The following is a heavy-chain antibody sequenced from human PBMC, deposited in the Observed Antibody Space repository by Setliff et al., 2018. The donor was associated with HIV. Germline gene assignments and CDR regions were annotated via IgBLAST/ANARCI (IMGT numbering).Heavy chain of an antibody. CDR3: ARLGYCSRTTCYGYYYMDV. D-gene: IGHD2-2*01. CDR2: IYNSRST. Sequence: SETLSLTCTVSGGSISSHYWSWIRQPPGKGLEWIGYIYNSRSTNYHPSLKSRLTISVVTSKNQFSLKLSSVTAAGTAVYYCARLGYCSRTTCYGYYYMDVWGKGTTVTVSS. V-gene: IGHV4-59*08. CDR1: GGSISSHY. J-gene: IGHJ6*03.